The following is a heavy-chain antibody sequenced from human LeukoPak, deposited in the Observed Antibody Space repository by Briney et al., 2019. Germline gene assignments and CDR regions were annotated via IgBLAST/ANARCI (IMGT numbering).Heavy chain of an antibody. D-gene: IGHD3-10*01. J-gene: IGHJ4*02. CDR1: GYSLSSTYY. Sequence: SETLSLTCTVSGYSLSSTYYWGWIRQPPGKGLEWIGSIYHSGSTYYNPSLKSRVTISVDTSKNQFSLKVTSVTAADTAVYYCATDRGVRGIMDYWGQGILVTVSS. CDR3: ATDRGVRGIMDY. CDR2: IYHSGST. V-gene: IGHV4-38-2*02.